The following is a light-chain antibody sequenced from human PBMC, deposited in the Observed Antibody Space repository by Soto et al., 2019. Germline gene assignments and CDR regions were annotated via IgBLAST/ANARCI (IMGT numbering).Light chain of an antibody. Sequence: DIQITQSPSSLSSSVLERFTITCRASQGISNYLAWYQQKPGKVPKLLIYAASTLQSGVPSRFSGSGSGTDFTLTISSLQPEDFATYYCQQYYSHPLTFGQGTRLEIK. CDR2: AAS. CDR1: QGISNY. V-gene: IGKV1-27*01. J-gene: IGKJ5*01. CDR3: QQYYSHPLT.